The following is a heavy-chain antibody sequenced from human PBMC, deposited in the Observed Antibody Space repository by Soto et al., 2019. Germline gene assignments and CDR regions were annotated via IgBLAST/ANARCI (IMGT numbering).Heavy chain of an antibody. CDR1: GDSINNYY. V-gene: IGHV4-59*01. CDR2: IYYTGST. Sequence: SETLSLTCTVSGDSINNYYWSWIRQPPGKRLEWIGYIYYTGSTTYIPSLDSRVTMSVDTSKNQFSLKLNSVNAADTAVYYCAKYRRTEAEGFTLDYWGRGTLVTVSS. D-gene: IGHD6-13*01. CDR3: AKYRRTEAEGFTLDY. J-gene: IGHJ4*01.